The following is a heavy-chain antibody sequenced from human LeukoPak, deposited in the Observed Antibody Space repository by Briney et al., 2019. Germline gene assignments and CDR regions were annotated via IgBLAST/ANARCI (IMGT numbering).Heavy chain of an antibody. CDR2: ISSSSSYI. V-gene: IGHV3-21*01. CDR3: ARDPRDGYCSSTSCYGALDI. J-gene: IGHJ3*02. Sequence: GGPLRLSCAASGFTFSSYSMNWVRQAPGKGLEWVSSISSSSSYIYYADSVKGRFTISRDNARNSLYLQMNSLRDEDTAVYYCARDPRDGYCSSTSCYGALDIWGQGTMVTVSS. CDR1: GFTFSSYS. D-gene: IGHD2-2*01.